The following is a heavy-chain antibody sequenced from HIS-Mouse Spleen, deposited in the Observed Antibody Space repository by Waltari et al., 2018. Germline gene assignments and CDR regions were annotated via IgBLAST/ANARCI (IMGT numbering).Heavy chain of an antibody. J-gene: IGHJ4*02. CDR1: GFTFSSYS. CDR2: ISSSSSYI. CDR3: AREVTLTGYFDY. V-gene: IGHV3-21*01. Sequence: EVQLVESGGGLVKPGGSLRLSCAASGFTFSSYSINWVRQAPGRGGGWVSSISSSSSYIYYADSVKGRFTISRDNAKNSLYLQMNSLRAEDTAVYYCAREVTLTGYFDYWGQGTLVTVSS. D-gene: IGHD7-27*01.